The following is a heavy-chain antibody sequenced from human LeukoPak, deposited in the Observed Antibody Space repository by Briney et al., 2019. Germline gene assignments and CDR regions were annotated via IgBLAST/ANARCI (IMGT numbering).Heavy chain of an antibody. V-gene: IGHV5-10-1*01. D-gene: IGHD3-22*01. CDR3: GNQLDYYDKRDY. J-gene: IGHJ4*02. Sequence: HGESLKISCKGSGYSFTNYGISWVRQMPGKGLEWMGRIDPSDSYSNYGPSFQGHVTISADRSISTAYLQWRSLKASDTALYYCGNQLDYYDKRDYWGQGTLVTVAS. CDR1: GYSFTNYG. CDR2: IDPSDSYS.